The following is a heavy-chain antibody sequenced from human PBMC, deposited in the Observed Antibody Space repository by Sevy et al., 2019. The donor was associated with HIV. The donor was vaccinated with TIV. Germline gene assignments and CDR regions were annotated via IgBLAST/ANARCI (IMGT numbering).Heavy chain of an antibody. D-gene: IGHD3-9*01. CDR1: GGSISSSSQF. Sequence: ETLYLTCTVSGGSISSSSQFWAWIRQSPGKGLEWIGNVYNSGTTEYNPSLKSRITISVDTSKNKFSLKLTSVTAADTAVYYCARQLSYYDSLTGSQRGYWLDTWGHGNLVTVSS. J-gene: IGHJ5*01. CDR3: ARQLSYYDSLTGSQRGYWLDT. CDR2: VYNSGTT. V-gene: IGHV4-39*01.